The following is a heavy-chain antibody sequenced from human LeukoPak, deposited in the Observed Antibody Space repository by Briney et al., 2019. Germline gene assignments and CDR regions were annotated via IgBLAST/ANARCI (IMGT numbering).Heavy chain of an antibody. CDR1: GFTFSSYS. D-gene: IGHD3-16*02. J-gene: IGHJ4*02. CDR2: ISSSSSYI. CDR3: ARDLSGPTYY. Sequence: PGGSLRLSCAASGFTFSSYSMNWVRQAPGKGLEWVSSISSSSSYIYYADSVKGRFTISRDNAKHSLYLQMTSMRAEDTAVYYCARDLSGPTYYWGQGTLVTVSS. V-gene: IGHV3-21*01.